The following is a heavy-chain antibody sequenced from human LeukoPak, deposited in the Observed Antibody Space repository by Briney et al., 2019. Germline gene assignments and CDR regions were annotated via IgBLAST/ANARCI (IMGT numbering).Heavy chain of an antibody. Sequence: PGGSLRLSCAASGFAFSSYEMNWVRQAPGRGLEWISYTGGSGNSIYYADSVRGRFTISRDNSKNTLYLQMNSLRAEDTAVYHCVRDFTNIRGGGYFDNWGQGTLVTVSS. J-gene: IGHJ4*02. CDR1: GFAFSSYE. CDR3: VRDFTNIRGGGYFDN. D-gene: IGHD2/OR15-2a*01. CDR2: TGGSGNSI. V-gene: IGHV3-48*03.